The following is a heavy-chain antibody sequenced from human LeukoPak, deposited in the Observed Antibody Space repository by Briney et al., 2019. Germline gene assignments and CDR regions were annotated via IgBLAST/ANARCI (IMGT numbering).Heavy chain of an antibody. CDR2: IYYSGST. Sequence: SETLSLTCTVSGGSISSYYWSWIRQPPGKGLEWIGYIYYSGSTNYNPSLKSRVTISVDTSKNQFSLKLSSVTAADTAVYYCARDLLYCGGDCYYYGMDVWGQGTTVTVSS. J-gene: IGHJ6*02. CDR3: ARDLLYCGGDCYYYGMDV. CDR1: GGSISSYY. D-gene: IGHD2-21*01. V-gene: IGHV4-59*01.